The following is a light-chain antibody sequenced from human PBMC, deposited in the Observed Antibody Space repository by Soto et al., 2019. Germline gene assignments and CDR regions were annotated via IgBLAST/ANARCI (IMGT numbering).Light chain of an antibody. Sequence: EIVLTPSPATPSLSPGERATLSCRASQSVSSYLAWYQQKPGQAPRLLIYDASNRATGIPARFSGSGSGTDFTLTISSLEPEDFAVYYCQHGTFGQGTKVDIK. CDR1: QSVSSY. CDR2: DAS. V-gene: IGKV3-11*01. J-gene: IGKJ1*01. CDR3: QHGT.